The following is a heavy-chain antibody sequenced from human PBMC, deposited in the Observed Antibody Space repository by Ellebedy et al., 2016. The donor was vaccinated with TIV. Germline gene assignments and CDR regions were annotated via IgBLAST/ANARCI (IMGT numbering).Heavy chain of an antibody. V-gene: IGHV3-7*04. J-gene: IGHJ4*02. Sequence: GESLKISXAASGFTFSSYWMTWVRQAPGKGLEWVANINQGGGVKYYVDSVKGRFTISRDDAKNSLYLEMNSLRAEDTAVYYCARVGYSGWNTEYWGQGTLVTVSS. CDR3: ARVGYSGWNTEY. CDR1: GFTFSSYW. CDR2: INQGGGVK. D-gene: IGHD5-12*01.